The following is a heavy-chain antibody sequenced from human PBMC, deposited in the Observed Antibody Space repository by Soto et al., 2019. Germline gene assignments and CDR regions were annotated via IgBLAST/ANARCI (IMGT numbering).Heavy chain of an antibody. Sequence: EVQLLESGGGLVQPGGSLRLSCAASGFIFNAYAMTWVRQAPGKGLEWVSAIGGSGGNTYYAASVKGRFTISRDNSKDTVDLEINRLTVDDTAVYFCARVASDYINSADHWGQGILVTVSS. V-gene: IGHV3-23*01. CDR1: GFIFNAYA. J-gene: IGHJ4*02. D-gene: IGHD4-4*01. CDR2: IGGSGGNT. CDR3: ARVASDYINSADH.